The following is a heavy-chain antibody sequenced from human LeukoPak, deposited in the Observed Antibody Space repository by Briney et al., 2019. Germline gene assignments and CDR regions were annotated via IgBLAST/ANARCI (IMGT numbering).Heavy chain of an antibody. D-gene: IGHD6-19*01. J-gene: IGHJ4*02. V-gene: IGHV3-11*01. CDR3: ARVLSRGGWALDY. Sequence: GGSLRLSCAASGFTFSDYYMSWIRQAPGKGLEWVSYISSSANTIHYADSVKGRFTISRDNAKNSLYLQMNSLRAEDTAVYYCARVLSRGGWALDYWGQGTLVTVSS. CDR2: ISSSANTI. CDR1: GFTFSDYY.